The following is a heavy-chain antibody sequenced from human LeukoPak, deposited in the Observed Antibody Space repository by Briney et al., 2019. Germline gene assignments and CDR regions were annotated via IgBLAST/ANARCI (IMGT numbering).Heavy chain of an antibody. J-gene: IGHJ6*04. CDR1: GFTFSSYA. CDR3: ARDQGSGWYRYYYYGMDV. CDR2: ISYDGSNK. D-gene: IGHD6-19*01. Sequence: PGGSLRLSCAASGFTFSSYAMHWVRQAPGKGLEWVAVISYDGSNKYYADSVKGRFTISRDNSKNTLYLQMNSLRAEDTAVYYCARDQGSGWYRYYYYGMDVWGKGTTVTVSS. V-gene: IGHV3-30-3*01.